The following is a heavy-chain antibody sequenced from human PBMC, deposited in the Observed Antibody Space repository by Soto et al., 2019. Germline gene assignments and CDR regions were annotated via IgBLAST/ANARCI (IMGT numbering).Heavy chain of an antibody. D-gene: IGHD3-10*01. Sequence: QLQLQESGPGLVKPSETLSLTCSVSGGSISTSSYFWGWIRQPPGKGLEWVGAVHSSGSANYRSSLQSRVTISVDTSQNQFSLRLRSVTAADTAVYYCARHRWGSGSYSGLLDFWGQGALVTVSS. CDR1: GGSISTSSYF. CDR2: VHSSGSA. CDR3: ARHRWGSGSYSGLLDF. V-gene: IGHV4-39*01. J-gene: IGHJ4*02.